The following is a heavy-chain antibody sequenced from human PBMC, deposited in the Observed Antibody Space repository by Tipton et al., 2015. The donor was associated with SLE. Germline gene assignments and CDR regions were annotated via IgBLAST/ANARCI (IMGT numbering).Heavy chain of an antibody. Sequence: SLRLSCAASGFTFGSHWMHWVRQAPGKGLVWVARINNDGSSTSYAESVEGRFTISRGNSRKTLNLQMNSLRAEDTAVYFCVRDSGFWIFDYWGHGVLVTVSS. J-gene: IGHJ4*01. CDR3: VRDSGFWIFDY. V-gene: IGHV3-74*01. D-gene: IGHD3-3*01. CDR1: GFTFGSHW. CDR2: INNDGSST.